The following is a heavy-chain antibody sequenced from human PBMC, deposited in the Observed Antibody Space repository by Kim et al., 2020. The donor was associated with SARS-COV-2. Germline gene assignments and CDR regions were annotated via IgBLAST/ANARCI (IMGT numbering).Heavy chain of an antibody. V-gene: IGHV1-46*01. CDR3: ARDWLGGYDILTGPHYYFDY. D-gene: IGHD3-9*01. J-gene: IGHJ4*02. Sequence: ASVKVSCKASGYTFTSYYMHWVRQAPGQGLEWMGIINPSGGSTSYAQKFQGRVTMTRDTSTSTVYMELSSLRSEDTAVYYCARDWLGGYDILTGPHYYFDYWGQGTLVTVSS. CDR1: GYTFTSYY. CDR2: INPSGGST.